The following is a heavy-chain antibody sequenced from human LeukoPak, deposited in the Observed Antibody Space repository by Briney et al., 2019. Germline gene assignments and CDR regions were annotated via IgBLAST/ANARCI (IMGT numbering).Heavy chain of an antibody. CDR1: GFSLSTSGMR. J-gene: IGHJ5*02. CDR2: IDWDDDK. CDR3: ARTPSIAAGWVWFDP. V-gene: IGHV2-70*04. Sequence: GSGPTLVNPTQTLTLTCTFSGFSLSTSGMRVSWIRQPPGKAVEWLGRIDWDDDKFYSTSLKTRLTISKDTSKSQVVLTMTNMDPVDTATYYCARTPSIAAGWVWFDPWGQGTLVTVSS. D-gene: IGHD6-6*01.